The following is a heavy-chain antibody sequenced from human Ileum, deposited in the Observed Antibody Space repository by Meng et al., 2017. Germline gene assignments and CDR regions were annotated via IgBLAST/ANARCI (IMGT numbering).Heavy chain of an antibody. D-gene: IGHD4-23*01. CDR3: ARHRPTDYGGNSNWFDP. V-gene: IGHV4-59*08. CDR2: IYYSGSI. CDR1: GGSISSYY. J-gene: IGHJ5*02. Sequence: QGQLQESGPGLGKPPETRSLTGTVSGGSISSYYWSWIRQPPGKGLEWIGYIYYSGSIYYNPSLKSRVTISVDTSKNQFSLKLSSVTAADAAVYYCARHRPTDYGGNSNWFDPWGQGTLVTVSS.